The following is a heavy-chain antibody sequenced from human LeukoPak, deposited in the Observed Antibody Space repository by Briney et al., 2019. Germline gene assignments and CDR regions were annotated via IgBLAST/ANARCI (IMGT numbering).Heavy chain of an antibody. D-gene: IGHD6-19*01. CDR2: ISGSGGST. J-gene: IGHJ4*02. Sequence: GGSLRLSCAASGFTFSSYAMNWVRQAPGKGLEWVSAISGSGGSTYYADSVKGRFTISRDNSKNTLYLQMNSLRAEDTAIYYCAKDKGQQWLAYFDYWGQGALVTVSS. CDR1: GFTFSSYA. V-gene: IGHV3-23*01. CDR3: AKDKGQQWLAYFDY.